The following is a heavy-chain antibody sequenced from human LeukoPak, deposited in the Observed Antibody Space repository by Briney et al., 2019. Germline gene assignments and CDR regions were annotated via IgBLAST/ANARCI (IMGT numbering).Heavy chain of an antibody. CDR1: GFTFSSYW. D-gene: IGHD3-22*01. J-gene: IGHJ5*02. CDR2: IKQDGSEK. CDR3: AREEDYYDSSGYDA. V-gene: IGHV3-7*03. Sequence: QPGRSLRLSCAASGFTFSSYWMSWVRQAPGKGLEWVANIKQDGSEKYYVDSVKGRFTISRDNAKNSLYLQMNSLRAEDTAVYYCAREEDYYDSSGYDAWGQGTLVTVSS.